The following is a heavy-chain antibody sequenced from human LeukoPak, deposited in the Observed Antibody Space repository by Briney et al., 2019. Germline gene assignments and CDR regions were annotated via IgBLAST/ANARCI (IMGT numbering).Heavy chain of an antibody. Sequence: SETLSLTCTVSGGSISSSSYHWGWIRQPPGKGLEWIGSIYYSGSTYYNPSLKSRVTISVDTSKNQFSLKLSSVTAADTAVYYCAGGRGVVPAPGAHYDYYYMDVWGKGTTVTVSS. D-gene: IGHD2-2*01. CDR2: IYYSGST. CDR3: AGGRGVVPAPGAHYDYYYMDV. CDR1: GGSISSSSYH. V-gene: IGHV4-39*01. J-gene: IGHJ6*03.